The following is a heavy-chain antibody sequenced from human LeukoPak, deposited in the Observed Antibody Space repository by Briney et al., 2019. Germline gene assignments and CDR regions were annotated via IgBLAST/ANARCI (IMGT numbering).Heavy chain of an antibody. Sequence: PGGSLRLSCAASGFTFSNAWMNWVRQAPGKGLEWVANIKQDGSEKYYVDSVKGRFTISRDNAKNSLYLQMNSLRAEDTAVYYCARNGMFGDVFDYWGQGTLVTVSS. CDR2: IKQDGSEK. J-gene: IGHJ4*01. D-gene: IGHD3-3*01. CDR1: GFTFSNAW. CDR3: ARNGMFGDVFDY. V-gene: IGHV3-7*03.